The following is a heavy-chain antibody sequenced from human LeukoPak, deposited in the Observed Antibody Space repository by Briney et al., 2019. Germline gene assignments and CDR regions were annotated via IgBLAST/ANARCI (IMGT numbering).Heavy chain of an antibody. Sequence: ASVKVSCKASGYTFTSYGISWVRQAPGQGLEWMGWISAYNGNTNYAQKLQGRVTMTTDTSTSTAYMELRSLTSDDTAVYYCARDVMVRGVHYYYYGMDVWGQGTTVTVSS. V-gene: IGHV1-18*01. CDR3: ARDVMVRGVHYYYYGMDV. D-gene: IGHD3-10*01. J-gene: IGHJ6*02. CDR1: GYTFTSYG. CDR2: ISAYNGNT.